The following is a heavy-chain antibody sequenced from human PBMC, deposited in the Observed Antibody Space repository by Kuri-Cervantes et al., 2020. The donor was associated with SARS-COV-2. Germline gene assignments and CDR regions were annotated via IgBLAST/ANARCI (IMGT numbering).Heavy chain of an antibody. J-gene: IGHJ4*02. Sequence: GESLKISCAASGFTFSDYYMSWIRQAPGKGLEWVSYISSSGSTIYYADSVKGRFTISRDNAKNSLYLQMNSLRAEDTAVYYCARNLREGYGPYYFDYWGQGTLVTVSS. D-gene: IGHD5-18*01. CDR2: ISSSGSTI. CDR3: ARNLREGYGPYYFDY. V-gene: IGHV3-11*01. CDR1: GFTFSDYY.